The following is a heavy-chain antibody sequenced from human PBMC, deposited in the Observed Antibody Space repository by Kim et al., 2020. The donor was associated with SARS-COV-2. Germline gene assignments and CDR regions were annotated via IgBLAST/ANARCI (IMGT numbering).Heavy chain of an antibody. Sequence: SETLSLTCAVSGGSISSSNWWSWVRQPPGKGLEWIGEIYHSGSTNYNPSLKSRVTISVDKSKNQFSLKLSSVTAADTAVYYCAAGPEKARGNFDYWGQGTLVTVSS. J-gene: IGHJ4*02. CDR1: GGSISSSNW. D-gene: IGHD6-6*01. V-gene: IGHV4-4*02. CDR2: IYHSGST. CDR3: AAGPEKARGNFDY.